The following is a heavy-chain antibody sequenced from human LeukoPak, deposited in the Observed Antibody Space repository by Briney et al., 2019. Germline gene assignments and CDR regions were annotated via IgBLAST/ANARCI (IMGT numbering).Heavy chain of an antibody. CDR3: ARQNAAAGTRSGLHFDY. CDR2: IYHSGST. J-gene: IGHJ4*02. Sequence: SETLSLTCTVSGVPISSSSRHWGWIRQPPGKGLEWIGNIYHSGSTYYNPSLKSRVTISVDTSKNQFSLKLSSVTAADTAVYYCARQNAAAGTRSGLHFDYWGQGTLVTVSS. CDR1: GVPISSSSRH. V-gene: IGHV4-39*01. D-gene: IGHD6-13*01.